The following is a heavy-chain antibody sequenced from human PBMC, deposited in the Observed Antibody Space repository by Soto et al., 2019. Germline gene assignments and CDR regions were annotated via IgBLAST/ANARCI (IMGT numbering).Heavy chain of an antibody. V-gene: IGHV3-74*01. CDR2: INSDASDT. CDR3: VSGSLEYCISWFDD. Sequence: GMGLVWVSRINSDASDTNYADSVKGRCTISRDHAKNVVYLHMHSLKREDTGVYYCVSGSLEYCISWFDDWGQGTPVTLSS. D-gene: IGHD2-15*01. J-gene: IGHJ5*02.